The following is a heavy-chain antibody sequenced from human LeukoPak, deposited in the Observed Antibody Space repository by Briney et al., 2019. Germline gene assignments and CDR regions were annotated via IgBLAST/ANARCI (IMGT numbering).Heavy chain of an antibody. CDR3: ARDGHSSSSGLGY. Sequence: GGSLRLSCAASGFTFSSYSMNWVRQAPGKGLEWVSSISSSSSYIHYADSVKGRFTISRDNAKNSLYLQMNSLRAEDTAVYYCARDGHSSSSGLGYWGQGTLVTVSS. J-gene: IGHJ4*02. CDR2: ISSSSSYI. CDR1: GFTFSSYS. V-gene: IGHV3-21*01. D-gene: IGHD6-6*01.